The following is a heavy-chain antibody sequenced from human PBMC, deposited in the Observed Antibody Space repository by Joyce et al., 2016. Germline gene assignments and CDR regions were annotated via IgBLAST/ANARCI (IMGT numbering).Heavy chain of an antibody. D-gene: IGHD4-23*01. Sequence: DVQLLESGGGVVQPGESLRLSCAASGFTFSSYAMTCVRQAPGKGLEWVSAFSSGATVTYYGDSVKGRVAVSRDNSKNPLFLQLNSLRVEDTALYYCARNIRWARDALDIWGQGTVVTVSS. V-gene: IGHV3-23*01. J-gene: IGHJ3*02. CDR3: ARNIRWARDALDI. CDR2: FSSGATVT. CDR1: GFTFSSYA.